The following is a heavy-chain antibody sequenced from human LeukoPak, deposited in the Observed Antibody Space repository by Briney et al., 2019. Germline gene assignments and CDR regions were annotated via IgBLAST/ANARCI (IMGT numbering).Heavy chain of an antibody. CDR3: AYCSGSYYYYFDY. CDR2: IYPGDSDT. V-gene: IGHV5-51*01. J-gene: IGHJ4*02. CDR1: GYSFTRYW. Sequence: GESLKISCKGSGYSFTRYWIGWVRQMPGKGLEWMGIIYPGDSDTRCSPSFQGQVTISVDKSISTAYLQWSSLKASDTAMYYCAYCSGSYYYYFDYWGQGTLVTVSS. D-gene: IGHD3-10*01.